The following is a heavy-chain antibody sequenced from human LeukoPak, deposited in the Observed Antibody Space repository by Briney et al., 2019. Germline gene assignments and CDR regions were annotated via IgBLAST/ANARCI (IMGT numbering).Heavy chain of an antibody. D-gene: IGHD6-6*01. J-gene: IGHJ4*02. Sequence: PSETLSLNCAVSGYSISSGNYWGWIRQPPGKGLEWIGTISYSGTTYYNPSLKSRVTISLDASKNQFSLKLSSVTAADTAVYYCARARFDYWGQGTLVTVSS. CDR1: GYSISSGNY. CDR2: ISYSGTT. V-gene: IGHV4-38-2*01. CDR3: ARARFDY.